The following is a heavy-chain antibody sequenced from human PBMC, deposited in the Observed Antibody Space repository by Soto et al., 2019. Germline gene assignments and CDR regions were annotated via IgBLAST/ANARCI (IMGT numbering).Heavy chain of an antibody. Sequence: PSQTLSLTCAISGDGVSSNSAAWNWIRHSPSRGLEWLGRTYYRSKWYNDYAVSMRSRITINPDTTKNQFSLQLNSATPEDTAVYYCATWRFDYWGQGTLVTVSS. CDR2: TYYRSKWYN. CDR1: GDGVSSNSAA. V-gene: IGHV6-1*01. CDR3: ATWRFDY. J-gene: IGHJ4*02.